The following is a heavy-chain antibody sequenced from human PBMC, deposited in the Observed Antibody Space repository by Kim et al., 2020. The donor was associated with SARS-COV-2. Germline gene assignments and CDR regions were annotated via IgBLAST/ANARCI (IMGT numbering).Heavy chain of an antibody. Sequence: SETLSLTCTVSGGSISSGGYYWSWIRLHPGKGLEWIGYIYYSGSTYYNPSLKSRVTISVDTSKNQFSLKLSSVTAADTAVYYCAGDRASSGPDDFDIWGQGTMVTVSS. V-gene: IGHV4-31*03. CDR2: IYYSGST. J-gene: IGHJ3*02. D-gene: IGHD3-22*01. CDR1: GGSISSGGYY. CDR3: AGDRASSGPDDFDI.